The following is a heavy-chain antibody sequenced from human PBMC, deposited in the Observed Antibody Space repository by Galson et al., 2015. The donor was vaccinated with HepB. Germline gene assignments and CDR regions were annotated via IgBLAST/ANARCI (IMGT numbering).Heavy chain of an antibody. V-gene: IGHV3-21*01. J-gene: IGHJ3*02. CDR2: ISSSSSYI. CDR1: GFTFSSYS. Sequence: SLRLSCAASGFTFSSYSMNWVRQAPGKGLEWVSSISSSSSYIYYADSVKGRFTISRDNAKNSLYLQMNSLRAEDTAVYYCARDFGYDSAFDIWGQGTMVTVSS. D-gene: IGHD3-10*01. CDR3: ARDFGYDSAFDI.